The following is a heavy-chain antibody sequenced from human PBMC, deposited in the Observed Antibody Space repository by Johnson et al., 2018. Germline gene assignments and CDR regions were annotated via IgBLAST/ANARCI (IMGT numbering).Heavy chain of an antibody. J-gene: IGHJ3*02. D-gene: IGHD1-7*01. CDR3: AGSELALDAFDI. CDR2: ISSSSSYI. Sequence: EVQLVESGGGVVQPGRSLRLSCAASGFTFSSYGMHWVRQAPGKGLEWVSSISSSSSYIYYADSVKGRFTISRDNAKNSLYLKMNSLRAEDTAVYDCAGSELALDAFDIWGQGTTVTVSS. CDR1: GFTFSSYG. V-gene: IGHV3-21*04.